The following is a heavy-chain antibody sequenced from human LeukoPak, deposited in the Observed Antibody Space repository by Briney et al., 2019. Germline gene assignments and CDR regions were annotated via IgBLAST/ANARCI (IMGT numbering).Heavy chain of an antibody. CDR1: GFTFSSYS. Sequence: GSLRLSCSASGFTFSSYSMNWFRQAPGKGLEWVAFIRYDGSNKYYADSVKGRFTISRDNSKNTLFVQMSSLRAEDTAVYYCAQMGEGDYDILTDYWGPGTLVTAS. CDR2: IRYDGSNK. D-gene: IGHD3-9*01. CDR3: AQMGEGDYDILTDY. J-gene: IGHJ4*02. V-gene: IGHV3-30*02.